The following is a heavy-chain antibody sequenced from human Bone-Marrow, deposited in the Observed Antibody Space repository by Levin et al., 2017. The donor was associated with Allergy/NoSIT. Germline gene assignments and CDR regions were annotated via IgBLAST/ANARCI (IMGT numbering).Heavy chain of an antibody. V-gene: IGHV3-33*01. CDR1: GFTFSSYG. J-gene: IGHJ3*02. CDR2: IWYDGSNK. D-gene: IGHD3-9*01. CDR3: ATFLSDRYFDWLLHDAFDI. Sequence: GESLKISCAASGFTFSSYGMHWVRQAPGKGLEWVAVIWYDGSNKYYADSVKGRFTISRDNSKNTLYLQMNSLRAEDTAVYYCATFLSDRYFDWLLHDAFDIWGQGTMVTVSS.